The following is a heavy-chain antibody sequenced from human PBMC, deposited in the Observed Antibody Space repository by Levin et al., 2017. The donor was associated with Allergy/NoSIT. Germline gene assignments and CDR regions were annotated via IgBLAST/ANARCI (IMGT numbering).Heavy chain of an antibody. CDR2: INPSGGST. Sequence: GESLKISCKASGYTFTSYYMHWVRQAPGQGLEWMGIINPSGGSTSYAQKFQGRVTMTRDTSTSTVYMELSSLRSEDTAVYYCASPQSGDWTQTHAFDIWGQGTMVTVSS. V-gene: IGHV1-46*01. J-gene: IGHJ3*02. CDR3: ASPQSGDWTQTHAFDI. CDR1: GYTFTSYY. D-gene: IGHD2-21*02.